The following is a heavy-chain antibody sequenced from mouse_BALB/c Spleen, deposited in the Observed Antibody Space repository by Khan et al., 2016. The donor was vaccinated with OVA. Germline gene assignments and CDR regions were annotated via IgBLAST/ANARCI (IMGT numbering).Heavy chain of an antibody. Sequence: EVQLKESGAELVKPGASVKLSCTASGFNIKDTYMHWVKQRPEQGLEWIGTIDPANGNTKYDPKFQGKATITTDTSSNTAYLQLCSLTSEDTAVYYCATLGVYAMDYWGQGTSVTVSS. V-gene: IGHV14-3*02. CDR2: IDPANGNT. J-gene: IGHJ4*01. CDR1: GFNIKDTY. CDR3: ATLGVYAMDY.